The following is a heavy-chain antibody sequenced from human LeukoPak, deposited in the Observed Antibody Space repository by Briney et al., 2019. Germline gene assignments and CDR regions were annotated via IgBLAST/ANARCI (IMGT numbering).Heavy chain of an antibody. V-gene: IGHV4-39*07. CDR1: GVSISSSNSY. CDR2: IYYSGNT. Sequence: SETLSLTCTVSGVSISSSNSYWGWIRQPPGKGLEWIGSIYYSGNTYYNASLKSQVSISIDTSKNQFSLKLSSVTAADTAVYYCARRGYYGSGNDFRFDPWGQGTLVTVSS. D-gene: IGHD3-10*01. CDR3: ARRGYYGSGNDFRFDP. J-gene: IGHJ5*02.